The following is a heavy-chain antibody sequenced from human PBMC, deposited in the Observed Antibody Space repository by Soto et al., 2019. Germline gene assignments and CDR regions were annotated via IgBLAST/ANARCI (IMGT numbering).Heavy chain of an antibody. CDR2: IYYSGST. V-gene: IGHV4-59*01. Sequence: SETLSLTCTVSGGSISSYYWSWIRQPPGKGLEWIGYIYYSGSTNYNPSLKSRVTISVDTSKNQFSLKLSSVTAADTAVYYCARDPLGGYYYGMDGWGQGTTVTVAS. J-gene: IGHJ6*02. CDR3: ARDPLGGYYYGMDG. D-gene: IGHD3-16*01. CDR1: GGSISSYY.